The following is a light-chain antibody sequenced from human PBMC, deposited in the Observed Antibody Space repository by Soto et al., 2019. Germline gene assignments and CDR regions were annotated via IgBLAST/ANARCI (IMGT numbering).Light chain of an antibody. CDR3: QQYYSSPLT. J-gene: IGKJ4*01. Sequence: DIVMTQSPDSLAVSLGETATINCKSSQSILYSSNNKNYLTWYQQKPGQPPKLLIYWASTRESGVPDRFSGSRSGTDFTLTISRLQAEDVAVYYCQQYYSSPLTFGGGTKVEIK. CDR2: WAS. CDR1: QSILYSSNNKNY. V-gene: IGKV4-1*01.